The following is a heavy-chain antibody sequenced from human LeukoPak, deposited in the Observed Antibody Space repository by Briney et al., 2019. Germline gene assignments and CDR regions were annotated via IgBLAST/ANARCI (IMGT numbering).Heavy chain of an antibody. CDR1: GYTFTGYY. V-gene: IGHV1-69*06. CDR3: ARTIYDSSGYYYSYYYYMDV. D-gene: IGHD3-22*01. J-gene: IGHJ6*03. Sequence: ASVKDSCKASGYTFTGYYMHWVRQAPGQGLEWMGGIIPIFGTANYAQKFQGRVTITADKSTSTAYMELSSLRSEDTAVYYCARTIYDSSGYYYSYYYYMDVWGKGTTVTVSS. CDR2: IIPIFGTA.